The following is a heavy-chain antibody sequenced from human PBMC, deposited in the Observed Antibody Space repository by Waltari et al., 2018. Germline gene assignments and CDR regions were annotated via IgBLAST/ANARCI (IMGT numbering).Heavy chain of an antibody. Sequence: EVQLVESGGGLVQPGRSLRLSCTASGFTFGDYAMSWVRQAPGKGLEWVGFIRSKAYGGTTEYAASVKGRFTISRDDSKSIAYLQMNSLKTEDTAVYYCTRSLRLLRRRGMDIWGQGTMVTVSS. CDR2: IRSKAYGGTT. J-gene: IGHJ3*02. CDR3: TRSLRLLRRRGMDI. D-gene: IGHD3-16*01. V-gene: IGHV3-49*04. CDR1: GFTFGDYA.